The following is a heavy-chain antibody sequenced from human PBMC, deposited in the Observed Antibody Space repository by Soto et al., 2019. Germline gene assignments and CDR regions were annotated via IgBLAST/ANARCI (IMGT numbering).Heavy chain of an antibody. CDR2: IIPIFGTA. D-gene: IGHD2-15*01. Sequence: SVKVSCKASGGTFSSYAISWVRQAPGQGLEWMGGIIPIFGTANYAQKFQGRVTITADESTSTAYMELSSLRSEDTAVYYCARERDCSGGSCYPGPWFDPWGQGTLVTVSS. CDR1: GGTFSSYA. CDR3: ARERDCSGGSCYPGPWFDP. V-gene: IGHV1-69*13. J-gene: IGHJ5*02.